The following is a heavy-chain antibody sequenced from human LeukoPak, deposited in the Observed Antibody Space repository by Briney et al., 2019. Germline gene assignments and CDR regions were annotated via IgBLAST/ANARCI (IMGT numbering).Heavy chain of an antibody. CDR2: IKSKTDGGTT. Sequence: PGGSLRLSCAASGFTFSNAWMSWVRQAPGKGLEWVGRIKSKTDGGTTDYAAPVKGRFTISRDDSKNTLYLQMNSLKTEDTAVYYCTIDIPPVNVVVVAATATFDYWGQGTLVTVSS. J-gene: IGHJ4*02. CDR1: GFTFSNAW. D-gene: IGHD2-15*01. CDR3: TIDIPPVNVVVVAATATFDY. V-gene: IGHV3-15*01.